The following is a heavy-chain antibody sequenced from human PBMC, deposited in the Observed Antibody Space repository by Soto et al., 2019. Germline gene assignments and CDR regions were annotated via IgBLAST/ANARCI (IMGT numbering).Heavy chain of an antibody. CDR1: GYSYTSYG. J-gene: IGHJ3*02. CDR2: ISAYNGNT. CDR3: ARDWGRYDYIWGSYRLDAFDI. D-gene: IGHD3-16*02. V-gene: IGHV1-18*01. Sequence: ALVQVSCKASGYSYTSYGIIWVLKDHGQGLEWMGWISAYNGNTNYAQKLQGRVTMTTDTSTSTAYMELRSLRSDDTAVYYCARDWGRYDYIWGSYRLDAFDIWGQGTMVTVSS.